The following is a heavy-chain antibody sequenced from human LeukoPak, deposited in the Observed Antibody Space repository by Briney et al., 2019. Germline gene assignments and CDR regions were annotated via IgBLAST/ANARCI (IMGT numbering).Heavy chain of an antibody. CDR3: ARQLKFKDSSGSHDY. D-gene: IGHD3-22*01. V-gene: IGHV3-7*01. Sequence: PGGSLRLSCAASGFTFSSYWMSWVRQAPGKGPEWVANIKQDGSEKYYVDSVKGRFTISRDNAKNSLYLQMNSLRAEDTAVYYCARQLKFKDSSGSHDYWGQGTLVTVSS. CDR1: GFTFSSYW. J-gene: IGHJ4*02. CDR2: IKQDGSEK.